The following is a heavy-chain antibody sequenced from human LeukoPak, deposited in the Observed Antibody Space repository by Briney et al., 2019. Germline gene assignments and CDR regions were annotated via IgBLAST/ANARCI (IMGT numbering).Heavy chain of an antibody. J-gene: IGHJ4*02. Sequence: PSETLSLTCTVSGGSISSYYWSWIRQPPGKGLEWIGYIYHSGSTNYNPSLKSRVTISVDTSKNQFSLKLSSVTAADTAVYYCARHSADKQWLPWIDYWGQGTLVTVSS. V-gene: IGHV4-59*08. CDR1: GGSISSYY. D-gene: IGHD6-19*01. CDR3: ARHSADKQWLPWIDY. CDR2: IYHSGST.